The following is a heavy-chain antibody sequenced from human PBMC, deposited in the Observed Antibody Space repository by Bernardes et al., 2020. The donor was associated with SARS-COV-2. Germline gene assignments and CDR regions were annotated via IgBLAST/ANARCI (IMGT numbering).Heavy chain of an antibody. V-gene: IGHV1-2*02. D-gene: IGHD3-10*01. J-gene: IGHJ4*02. CDR1: GYTFTHYY. CDR2: INPSSGVT. CDR3: ARGPISSIDY. Sequence: ASVKVSCKASGYTFTHYYIHWVRQAPEQGFEWMGWINPSSGVTNYAQKFQGGVTMTRDTSISTAYMELSSLRADDTAVFYCARGPISSIDYWGQGSLVTVSS.